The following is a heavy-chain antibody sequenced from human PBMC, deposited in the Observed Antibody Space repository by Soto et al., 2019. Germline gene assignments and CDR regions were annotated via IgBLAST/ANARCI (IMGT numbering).Heavy chain of an antibody. J-gene: IGHJ6*02. CDR2: INHSGST. D-gene: IGHD6-6*01. CDR1: GGSFSGYY. Sequence: SETLSLTCAVYGGSFSGYYWSWIRQPPGKGLEWIGEINHSGSTNYNPSLKSRVTISVDTSKNQFSLKLSSATAADTAVYYCARGLPIAARPYYYGMDVWGQGTTVTVSS. V-gene: IGHV4-34*01. CDR3: ARGLPIAARPYYYGMDV.